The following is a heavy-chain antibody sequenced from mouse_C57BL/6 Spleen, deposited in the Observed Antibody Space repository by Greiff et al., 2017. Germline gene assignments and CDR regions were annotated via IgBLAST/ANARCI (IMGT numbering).Heavy chain of an antibody. CDR2: IDPSDSET. V-gene: IGHV1-52*01. Sequence: QVQLQQPGAELVRPGSSVKLSCKASGYTFTSYWMPWVKQRPIQGLEWIGNIDPSDSETHYNQKFKDKATLTVDKSSSTAYMQLSSLTSEDSAVYYCALDYYGSSWGYYAMDYWGQGTSVTVSS. J-gene: IGHJ4*01. CDR3: ALDYYGSSWGYYAMDY. CDR1: GYTFTSYW. D-gene: IGHD1-1*01.